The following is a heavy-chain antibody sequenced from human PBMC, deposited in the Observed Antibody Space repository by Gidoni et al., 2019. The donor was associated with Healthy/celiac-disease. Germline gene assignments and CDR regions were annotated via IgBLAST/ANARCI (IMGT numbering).Heavy chain of an antibody. Sequence: LEWVAVIWYAGSKKYYADAAKCRFTLSRDNSKNTLYLQMNSLRAEDTAVYYCAREPPKTTPFSKYYDFWSGYYPPPSGIDYWGQGTLVTVSS. D-gene: IGHD3-3*01. V-gene: IGHV3-33*01. CDR3: AREPPKTTPFSKYYDFWSGYYPPPSGIDY. CDR2: IWYAGSKK. J-gene: IGHJ4*02.